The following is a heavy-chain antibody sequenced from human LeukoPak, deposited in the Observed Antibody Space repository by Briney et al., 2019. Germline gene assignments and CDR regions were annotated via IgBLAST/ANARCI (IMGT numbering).Heavy chain of an antibody. V-gene: IGHV4-59*11. D-gene: IGHD2-2*01. J-gene: IGHJ4*02. CDR2: IYYTGST. Sequence: KPSETLSLTCSVSGGSISDHHWSWIRQSPGKGLEWLGYIYYTGSTNYNPSLKSRVSMSVARDQFSLNLRSVTAADSAVYYCTRLSRYCSSSSCRTSQYYFDYWGQGAPVTVSS. CDR1: GGSISDHH. CDR3: TRLSRYCSSSSCRTSQYYFDY.